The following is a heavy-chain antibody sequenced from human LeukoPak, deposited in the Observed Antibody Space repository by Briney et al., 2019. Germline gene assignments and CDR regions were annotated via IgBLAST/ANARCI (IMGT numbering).Heavy chain of an antibody. Sequence: SVKVSCKASGFTFTSSAVQWVRQARGQRLEWIGWIVVGSGNTNYAQKFQERVTITRDMSTSTAYMELSSLRSEDTAVYYCARKGSSGWYWFDPWGQGTLVTVSS. D-gene: IGHD6-19*01. CDR3: ARKGSSGWYWFDP. V-gene: IGHV1-58*01. CDR2: IVVGSGNT. CDR1: GFTFTSSA. J-gene: IGHJ5*02.